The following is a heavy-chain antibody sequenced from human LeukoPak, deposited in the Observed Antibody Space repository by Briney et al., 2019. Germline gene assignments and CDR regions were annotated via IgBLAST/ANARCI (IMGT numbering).Heavy chain of an antibody. D-gene: IGHD6-13*01. Sequence: ASVKVSCTASGYTFTSYGISWVRQAPGQGLEWMGWISAYNGNTNYAQKLQGRVTMTTDTSTSTAYMELRSLRSDDTAVYYCARLGIAAAAHYFDYWGQGTLVTVSS. J-gene: IGHJ4*02. CDR3: ARLGIAAAAHYFDY. CDR1: GYTFTSYG. CDR2: ISAYNGNT. V-gene: IGHV1-18*01.